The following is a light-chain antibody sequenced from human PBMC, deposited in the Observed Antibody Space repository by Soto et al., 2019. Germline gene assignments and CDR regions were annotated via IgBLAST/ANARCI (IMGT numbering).Light chain of an antibody. Sequence: DIHMTQSPSTLSASVGDRVTITCRASQSISEWLTWYQQKPGRAPKLLIYDVSSLESGVPSRFSGSGSETEFTLNISSLQPDDFATYYCQQYNTYPWTFGQGTKVEIK. V-gene: IGKV1-5*01. CDR3: QQYNTYPWT. J-gene: IGKJ1*01. CDR1: QSISEW. CDR2: DVS.